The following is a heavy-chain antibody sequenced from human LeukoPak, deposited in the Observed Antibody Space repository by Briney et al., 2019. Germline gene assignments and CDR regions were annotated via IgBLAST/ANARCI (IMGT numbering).Heavy chain of an antibody. CDR3: ARGGSYLSAFDI. D-gene: IGHD1-26*01. V-gene: IGHV3-53*01. Sequence: GGSLRLSCAASGFTFSSYEMNWVRQAPGKGLEWVSIIYSGGSTFYADSVKGRFTISRDNSKNTLYLQMNSLRAEDTAMYYCARGGSYLSAFDIWGQGTTVTVSS. CDR2: IYSGGST. CDR1: GFTFSSYE. J-gene: IGHJ3*02.